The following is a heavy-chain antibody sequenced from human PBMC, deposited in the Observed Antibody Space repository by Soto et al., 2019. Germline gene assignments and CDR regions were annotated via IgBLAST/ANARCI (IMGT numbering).Heavy chain of an antibody. CDR2: ISYDGSNK. D-gene: IGHD3-22*01. CDR1: GFTFSSYG. J-gene: IGHJ4*02. V-gene: IGHV3-30*18. CDR3: AKDWDYYDSSGYECFDY. Sequence: QVQLVESGGGVVQPGRSLRLSCAASGFTFSSYGMHWVRQAPGKGLEWVAVISYDGSNKYYADSVKGRFTISRDNSKNTLYLQMNSRRAEDTAVYYCAKDWDYYDSSGYECFDYWGQGTLVTVSS.